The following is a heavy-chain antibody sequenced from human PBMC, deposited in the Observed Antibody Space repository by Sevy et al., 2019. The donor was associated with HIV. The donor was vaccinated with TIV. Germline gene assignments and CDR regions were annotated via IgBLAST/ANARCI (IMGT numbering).Heavy chain of an antibody. D-gene: IGHD3-22*01. J-gene: IGHJ5*02. CDR3: ARGMYYYDSSGYRFDP. V-gene: IGHV4-34*01. CDR2: INHSGST. CDR1: GGSFSGYY. Sequence: SETLSLTCAVYGGSFSGYYWSWIRQPPGKGLEWIGEINHSGSTNYNPSLKSRFTISVDTSKNQFSLKLCSVTAADTAVYYGARGMYYYDSSGYRFDPWGQGTLVTVSS.